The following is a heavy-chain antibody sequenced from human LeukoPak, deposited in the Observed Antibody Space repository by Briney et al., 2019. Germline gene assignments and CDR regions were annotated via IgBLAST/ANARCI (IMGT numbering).Heavy chain of an antibody. J-gene: IGHJ4*02. CDR3: ARFRAVIDYLIDY. CDR1: GYTFTGYY. V-gene: IGHV1-2*02. Sequence: ASVKVSRKASGYTFTGYYMHWVRQAPGQGLEWMGWISPNSGGTNYAQKFQGRVTMTRDTSISTAYMELSRLRSDDTAVYYCARFRAVIDYLIDYWGQGTLVTVSS. CDR2: ISPNSGGT. D-gene: IGHD3-10*01.